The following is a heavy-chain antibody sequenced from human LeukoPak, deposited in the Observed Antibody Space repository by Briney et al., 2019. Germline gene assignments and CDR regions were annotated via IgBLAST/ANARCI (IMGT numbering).Heavy chain of an antibody. Sequence: ASVKASCKASGYTFTSYYMHWVRQAPGQGLEWMGIINPDGVTTSYAQKFQGRVTMTRDTSTSTVYMELSSLTSEDTAVYYCARGLPIDYWGQGTLVTVSS. CDR3: ARGLPIDY. CDR1: GYTFTSYY. CDR2: INPDGVTT. J-gene: IGHJ4*02. V-gene: IGHV1-46*01.